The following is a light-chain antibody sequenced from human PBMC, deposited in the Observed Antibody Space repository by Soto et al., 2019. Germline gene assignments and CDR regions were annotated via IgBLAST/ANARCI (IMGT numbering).Light chain of an antibody. CDR2: ENN. V-gene: IGLV1-51*02. Sequence: QSVLTQPPSVSAAPGQKVTISCSGSSSNIGNNYVSWYQQLPGTAPKLLIYENNKRPSGIPDRFSGSKSGTSATLGITGLQTGDEADYYCATWDSSLSAYVFGTGTKVTV. CDR3: ATWDSSLSAYV. J-gene: IGLJ1*01. CDR1: SSNIGNNY.